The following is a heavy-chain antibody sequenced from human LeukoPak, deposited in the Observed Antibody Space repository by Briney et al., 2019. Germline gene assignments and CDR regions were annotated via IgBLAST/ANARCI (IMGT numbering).Heavy chain of an antibody. CDR3: ARDTVAGPYYFDY. CDR2: ISYDGRNK. D-gene: IGHD6-19*01. J-gene: IGHJ4*02. CDR1: RFTFSSYA. Sequence: PGKSLRLSCAASRFTFSSYAMHWVRQAPGKGLEWVAVISYDGRNKYYADSVKGRFTISRDNAKNSLYLQMNSLRAEDTAVYYCARDTVAGPYYFDYWGQGTLVTVSS. V-gene: IGHV3-30-3*01.